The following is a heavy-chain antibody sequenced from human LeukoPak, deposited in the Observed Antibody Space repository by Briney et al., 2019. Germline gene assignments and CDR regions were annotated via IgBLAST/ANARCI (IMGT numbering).Heavy chain of an antibody. V-gene: IGHV3-23*01. D-gene: IGHD1-26*01. Sequence: GGSLRLSCAASGFTFSSYAMSWARQAPGKGLEWVSAISGSGGSTYYADSVKGRFTISRDNSKNTLYLQMNSLRAEDTAVYYCAKVGVRWELLFDYWGQGTLVTVSS. J-gene: IGHJ4*02. CDR3: AKVGVRWELLFDY. CDR1: GFTFSSYA. CDR2: ISGSGGST.